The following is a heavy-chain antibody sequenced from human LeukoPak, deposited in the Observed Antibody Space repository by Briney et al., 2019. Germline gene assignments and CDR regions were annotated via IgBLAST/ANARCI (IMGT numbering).Heavy chain of an antibody. Sequence: PGGSLRLSCAASGFTFSSYAMSWVRQAPGKGLEWVSGMSVSGGTTYYADSVKGRFTISRDRSKNTLYLQMNSLRAEDTAVYYCAKGEGDSSGYYYSVFDYWGQGSLVTVSS. CDR1: GFTFSSYA. J-gene: IGHJ4*02. CDR3: AKGEGDSSGYYYSVFDY. V-gene: IGHV3-23*01. D-gene: IGHD3-22*01. CDR2: MSVSGGTT.